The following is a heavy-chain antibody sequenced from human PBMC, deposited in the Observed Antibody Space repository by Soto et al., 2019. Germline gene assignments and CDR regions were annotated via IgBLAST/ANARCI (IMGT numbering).Heavy chain of an antibody. CDR3: ARDRKPSVWLGLDY. CDR1: GDSISTYY. D-gene: IGHD6-19*01. J-gene: IGHJ4*02. V-gene: IGHV4-59*01. CDR2: LYYSGSNT. Sequence: SETLSLTCTVSGDSISTYYWSWIRQPPGKGLEWIGNLYYSGSNTNYNPSLKSRVTISADMSRNQFSLRLSSVTAADTAIYYCARDRKPSVWLGLDYWSQGALVTVSS.